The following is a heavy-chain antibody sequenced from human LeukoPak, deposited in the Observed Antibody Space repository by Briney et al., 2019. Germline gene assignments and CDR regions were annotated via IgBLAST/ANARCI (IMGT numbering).Heavy chain of an antibody. V-gene: IGHV3-21*01. J-gene: IGHJ4*02. CDR2: ISSSSSYI. Sequence: GGSLRLSRAASGFTFSSYSMNWVRQAPGKGLEWVSSISSSSSYIYYADSVKGRFTISRDNAKNSLYLQMNSLRAEDTAVYYCARDRDIVVVPAAAFDYWGQGTLVTVSS. CDR3: ARDRDIVVVPAAAFDY. CDR1: GFTFSSYS. D-gene: IGHD2-2*01.